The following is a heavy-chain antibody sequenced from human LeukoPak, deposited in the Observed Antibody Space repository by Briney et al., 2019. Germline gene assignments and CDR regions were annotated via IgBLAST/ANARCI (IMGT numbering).Heavy chain of an antibody. D-gene: IGHD2-15*01. J-gene: IGHJ6*02. V-gene: IGHV3-23*01. Sequence: GGSLRLSCAASGFTFSSYAMSWVRQAPGKGLEWVSAISGSGGSTYYGDSVKGRFTISRDNSKNTLYLQMNSLRAEDTAVYFCAKQYCSGGRCYSGYYYAMDVWGQGTTITVSS. CDR3: AKQYCSGGRCYSGYYYAMDV. CDR1: GFTFSSYA. CDR2: ISGSGGST.